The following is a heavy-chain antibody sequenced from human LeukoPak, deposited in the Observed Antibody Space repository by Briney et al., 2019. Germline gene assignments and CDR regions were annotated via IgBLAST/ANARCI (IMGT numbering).Heavy chain of an antibody. D-gene: IGHD1-26*01. CDR3: ARADSGSYYSRRFDP. V-gene: IGHV3-30-3*01. Sequence: GGSLRLSCAASGFTFSSYAMHWVRQAPGKGLEWVAVISYDGSNKYYADSVKGRFTISRDNSKNTLYLQMNSLRAEDTAVYYCARADSGSYYSRRFDPWGQGTLVTVSS. J-gene: IGHJ5*02. CDR2: ISYDGSNK. CDR1: GFTFSSYA.